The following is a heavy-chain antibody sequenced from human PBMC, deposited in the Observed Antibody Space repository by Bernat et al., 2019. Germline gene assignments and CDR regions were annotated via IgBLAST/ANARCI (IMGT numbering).Heavy chain of an antibody. Sequence: EVQLVESGGGLVQPGGSLKLSCAASGFTFSGSAMHWVRQASGKGLEWVGRIRSKANSYATAYAASVKGRFTISRDDSKNTAYLQMNSLKTEDTAVYYCTIKCLYDYWGQGTLVTVSS. J-gene: IGHJ4*02. CDR2: IRSKANSYAT. V-gene: IGHV3-73*02. CDR3: TIKCLYDY. D-gene: IGHD3-16*01. CDR1: GFTFSGSA.